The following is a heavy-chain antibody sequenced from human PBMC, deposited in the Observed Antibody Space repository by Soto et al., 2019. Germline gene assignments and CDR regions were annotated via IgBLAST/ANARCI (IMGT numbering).Heavy chain of an antibody. CDR3: EKDSHDYENCYSGIDV. J-gene: IGHJ6*02. Sequence: QVKMVQSGGGVVQPGTSLRLSCAASGFAFSRYAFHWVRQAPGKGLEWMALVSYDGRETSYIDSVKGRFTVSRDDSKNTLTLQMTSLRVEDTAVYYYEKDSHDYENCYSGIDVWGQGTTVTVSS. CDR2: VSYDGRET. D-gene: IGHD4-17*01. CDR1: GFAFSRYA. V-gene: IGHV3-30*18.